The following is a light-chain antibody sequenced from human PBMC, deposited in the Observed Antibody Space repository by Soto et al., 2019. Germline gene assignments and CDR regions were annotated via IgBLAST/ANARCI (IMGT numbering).Light chain of an antibody. Sequence: EVVLTQSPGTLSLSPGERATFSCRASQSVSSNYLAWYQQKPGQAPRLLIYGAFKRATGIPDRFSGSGSGTDFTLTISRMVPEDFAVYCCQQYGSSPRTFGQGTKVDIK. CDR1: QSVSSNY. V-gene: IGKV3-20*01. CDR2: GAF. CDR3: QQYGSSPRT. J-gene: IGKJ1*01.